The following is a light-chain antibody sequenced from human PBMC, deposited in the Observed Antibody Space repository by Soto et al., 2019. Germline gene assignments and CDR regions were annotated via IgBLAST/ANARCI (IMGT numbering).Light chain of an antibody. J-gene: IGLJ3*02. V-gene: IGLV1-44*01. Sequence: QPVVTQPPSASGTPGQRVTISCSGSSSNIGSNTVNWYQQLPGTAPKLLIYSNNQRPSGVPDRFSGSKSGTSASLAISGLQSEDEADYYCAAWDDSLNGWVFGGGTKVTVL. CDR2: SNN. CDR1: SSNIGSNT. CDR3: AAWDDSLNGWV.